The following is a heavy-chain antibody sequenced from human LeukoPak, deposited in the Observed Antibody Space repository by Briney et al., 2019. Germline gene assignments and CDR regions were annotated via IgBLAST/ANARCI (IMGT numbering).Heavy chain of an antibody. Sequence: GGSLRLSYAASGFTFSYYSMNWVRQAPGKGLEWVSYISSSSSYIYYADSVKGRFTISRDNAKNALYLQMNSLRAEDTAVYYCARVTLDYGDYELGYWGQGTLVTVSS. CDR2: ISSSSSYI. CDR3: ARVTLDYGDYELGY. J-gene: IGHJ4*02. CDR1: GFTFSYYS. D-gene: IGHD4-17*01. V-gene: IGHV3-21*01.